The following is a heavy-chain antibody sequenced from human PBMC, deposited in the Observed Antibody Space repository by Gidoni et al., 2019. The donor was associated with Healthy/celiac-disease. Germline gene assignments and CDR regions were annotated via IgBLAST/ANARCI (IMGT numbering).Heavy chain of an antibody. CDR3: ARSLYSNYGLNWFDP. V-gene: IGHV1-2*02. D-gene: IGHD4-4*01. CDR2: INPNSGGT. Sequence: QVQLVQSGAEVKKPGASVKVSCKASGYTFTGYYMHWVRQAPGQGLAWMGWINPNSGGTNYAQKFQGRVTMTRDTSISTAYMELSRLRSDDTAVYYCARSLYSNYGLNWFDPWGQGTLVTVSS. CDR1: GYTFTGYY. J-gene: IGHJ5*02.